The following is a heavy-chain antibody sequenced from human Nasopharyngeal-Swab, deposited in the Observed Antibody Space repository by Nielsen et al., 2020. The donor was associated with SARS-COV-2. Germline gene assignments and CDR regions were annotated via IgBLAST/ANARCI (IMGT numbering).Heavy chain of an antibody. CDR3: ATQYSGSPYYFDY. J-gene: IGHJ4*02. D-gene: IGHD1-26*01. V-gene: IGHV4-39*01. Sequence: SETLSLTCTVSGGSISSSSYYWGWIRQPPGKGLEWIGSIYYSGSTYYNPSLKSRVTISVDTSKNQFSLKLSSVTAADTAVYYCATQYSGSPYYFDYWGQGTLVTVSS. CDR1: GGSISSSSYY. CDR2: IYYSGST.